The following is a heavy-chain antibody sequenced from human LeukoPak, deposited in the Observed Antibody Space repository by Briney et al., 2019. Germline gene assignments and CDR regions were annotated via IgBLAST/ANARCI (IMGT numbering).Heavy chain of an antibody. V-gene: IGHV3-30*02. CDR3: AKAYGSGSYYMDY. CDR1: GFTFSSYG. D-gene: IGHD3-10*01. Sequence: QPGGSLRLSCAASGFTFSSYGMHWVRQAPGKGLEWVAFIRYDGSNKYYADSVKGRFTISRDNSKNTLYLQMNSLRAEDTAVYYCAKAYGSGSYYMDYWGQGTLVTVSS. J-gene: IGHJ4*02. CDR2: IRYDGSNK.